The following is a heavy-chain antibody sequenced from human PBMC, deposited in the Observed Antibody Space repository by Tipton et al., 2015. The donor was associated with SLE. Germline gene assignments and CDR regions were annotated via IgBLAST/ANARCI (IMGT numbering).Heavy chain of an antibody. CDR2: INHSGST. Sequence: GLVKPSETLSLTCSVSGDSISGHYWSWIRQPPGKGLEWIGEINHSGSTHYNPSLKSRVTISVDTSKNQFSLKLNSVTAADTAVYYCARPLAAAHDAFDIWGQGTMVTVSS. V-gene: IGHV4-34*01. J-gene: IGHJ3*02. D-gene: IGHD6-13*01. CDR3: ARPLAAAHDAFDI. CDR1: GDSISGHY.